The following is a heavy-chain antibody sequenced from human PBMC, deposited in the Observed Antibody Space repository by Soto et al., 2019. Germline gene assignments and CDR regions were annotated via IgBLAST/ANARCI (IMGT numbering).Heavy chain of an antibody. D-gene: IGHD3-3*01. CDR1: GGTFSSYA. J-gene: IGHJ5*02. Sequence: QVQLVQSGAEVKKPGSSVKVSCKASGGTFSSYAISWVRQAPGQGLEWMGGIIPIFGTANYAQKFQGRVTITADESTSTDNMELSSLRSEVTAVYYCARGRAGYDFWSGPPGWFDPWGQGTLVTVSS. CDR2: IIPIFGTA. CDR3: ARGRAGYDFWSGPPGWFDP. V-gene: IGHV1-69*01.